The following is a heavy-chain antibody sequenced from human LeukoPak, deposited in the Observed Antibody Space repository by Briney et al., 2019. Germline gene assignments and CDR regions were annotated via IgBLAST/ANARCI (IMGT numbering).Heavy chain of an antibody. D-gene: IGHD2-2*01. Sequence: ESRKISCKGSGYRFTSYWIGWVRQMPGKGLEWMGIIYPGDSDTKYSPSFQGQVTISADKSISTAYLQWSSLKASDTAMYYCASGCSSTSCQNWFDPWGQGTLVTVSS. J-gene: IGHJ5*02. CDR3: ASGCSSTSCQNWFDP. CDR2: IYPGDSDT. CDR1: GYRFTSYW. V-gene: IGHV5-51*01.